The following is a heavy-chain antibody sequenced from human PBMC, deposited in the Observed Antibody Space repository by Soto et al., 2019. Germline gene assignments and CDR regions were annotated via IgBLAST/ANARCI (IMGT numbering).Heavy chain of an antibody. D-gene: IGHD6-13*01. CDR2: IYHSGST. CDR3: ARSIAAAGTGYFQH. J-gene: IGHJ1*01. CDR1: VGSISSGGYS. Sequence: PSETLSLTCAVSVGSISSGGYSWSWIRQPPGKGLEWIGYIYHSGSTYYNPSLKSRVTISVDRSKNQFSLKLSSVTAADTAVYYCARSIAAAGTGYFQHWGQGTLVTVSS. V-gene: IGHV4-30-2*01.